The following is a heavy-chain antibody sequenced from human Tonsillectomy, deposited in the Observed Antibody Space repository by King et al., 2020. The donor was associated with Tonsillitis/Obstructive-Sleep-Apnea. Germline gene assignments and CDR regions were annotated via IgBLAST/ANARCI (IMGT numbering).Heavy chain of an antibody. J-gene: IGHJ4*02. CDR3: AREVVWGTYRYPYFDY. D-gene: IGHD3-16*02. CDR1: GDSISSSTYY. V-gene: IGHV4-39*02. Sequence: LQLQESGPGLVKPSETLSLACTVSGDSISSSTYYWDWIRQPPGKGLEWIGSIYYSGSTYYNPSLKSRVTISVDTSKNQFSLKLPSVTAADTAVYYCAREVVWGTYRYPYFDYWGQGTLVTVSS. CDR2: IYYSGST.